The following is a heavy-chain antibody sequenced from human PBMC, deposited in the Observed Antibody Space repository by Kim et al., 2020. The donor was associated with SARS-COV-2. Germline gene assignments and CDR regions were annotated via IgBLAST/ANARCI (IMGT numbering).Heavy chain of an antibody. CDR2: LNTNNGKT. CDR3: ATGSEGM. J-gene: IGHJ3*02. V-gene: IGHV1-8*01. Sequence: ASVKVSCKASGYTFTSYDINWVRQATGQGLEWMGWLNTNNGKTGYAQRFQGRVTMTRDTSTSTAYMELSGLRSEDTAGYYCATGSEGMWGQGTKVTVSS. CDR1: GYTFTSYD.